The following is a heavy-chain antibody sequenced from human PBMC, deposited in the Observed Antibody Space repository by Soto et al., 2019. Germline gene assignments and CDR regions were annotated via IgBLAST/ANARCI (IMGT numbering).Heavy chain of an antibody. Sequence: PSETLSLTCTVSGDSVTRSNWWSWVRQSPGKGREGIGEIYHSGNNKYNPSLKSRVTISVDKSKNQFSLHLTSVTAADTAVYYCASSGWSEDFYYYYGMDVWGQGTTVTVSS. CDR2: IYHSGNN. V-gene: IGHV4-4*02. J-gene: IGHJ6*02. CDR3: ASSGWSEDFYYYYGMDV. D-gene: IGHD6-19*01. CDR1: GDSVTRSNW.